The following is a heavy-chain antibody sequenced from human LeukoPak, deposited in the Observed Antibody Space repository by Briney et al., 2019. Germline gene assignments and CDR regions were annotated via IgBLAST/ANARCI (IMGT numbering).Heavy chain of an antibody. CDR1: GGSFSGYY. CDR3: ARGLDCSSTSCPIYYFDY. V-gene: IGHV4-34*01. Sequence: SETLSLTCAVYGGSFSGYYWSWIRQPPGKGLEWIGEINHNGSTNYNPSLKSRVTISVDTSKNQFPLKLSSVTAADTAVYYCARGLDCSSTSCPIYYFDYWGQGTLVTVSS. CDR2: INHNGST. J-gene: IGHJ4*02. D-gene: IGHD2-2*01.